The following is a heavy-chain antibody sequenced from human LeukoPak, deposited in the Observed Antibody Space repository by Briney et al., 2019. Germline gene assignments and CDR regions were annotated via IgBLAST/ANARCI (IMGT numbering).Heavy chain of an antibody. CDR2: LNSDASDT. CDR1: GFNFGSYW. CDR3: ARGGNYYNLPFDY. V-gene: IGHV3-74*01. D-gene: IGHD3-10*01. Sequence: GGSLRLSCAASGFNFGSYWVHWVRQAPGKGLVWVSRLNSDASDTSYADSVKGRFTISRDNAKSTLYLQMNSLRAEDTAVYYRARGGNYYNLPFDYWGQGTLVTVSS. J-gene: IGHJ4*02.